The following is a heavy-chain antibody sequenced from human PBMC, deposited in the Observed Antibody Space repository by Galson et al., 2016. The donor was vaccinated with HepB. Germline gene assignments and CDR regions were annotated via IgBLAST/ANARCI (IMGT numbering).Heavy chain of an antibody. CDR2: TSGNADIT. D-gene: IGHD1-26*01. CDR1: GFIFSVYA. CDR3: VRVVNGSYYT. Sequence: SLRLSCAASGFIFSVYAMHWVRQAPGTGLECVSATSGNADITHYVDSVKGRFTTSKDFSKSTLYLQMSSLRVEDKAVSYCVRVVNGSYYTWGQGTLVTVSS. V-gene: IGHV3-64D*06. J-gene: IGHJ5*02.